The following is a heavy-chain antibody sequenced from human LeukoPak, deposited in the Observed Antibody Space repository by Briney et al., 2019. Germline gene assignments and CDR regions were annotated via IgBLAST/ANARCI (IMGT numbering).Heavy chain of an antibody. CDR2: ISGSGGST. CDR1: GFTFSSYA. V-gene: IGHV3-23*01. D-gene: IGHD3-10*01. CDR3: AKDLGGKEFGEFARAGNAFDI. J-gene: IGHJ3*02. Sequence: GGSLRLSCAASGFTFSSYAMSWVRQAPGKGLEWVSAISGSGGSTYYADSVKGRFTISRDNSKNTLCLQMNSLRAEDTAVYYCAKDLGGKEFGEFARAGNAFDIWAKGQWSPSLQ.